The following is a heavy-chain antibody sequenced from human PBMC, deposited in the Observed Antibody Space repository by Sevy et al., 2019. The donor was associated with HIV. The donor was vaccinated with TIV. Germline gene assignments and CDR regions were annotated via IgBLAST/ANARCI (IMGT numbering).Heavy chain of an antibody. CDR3: ARDRHQRVHPWWSGMDV. D-gene: IGHD6-13*01. CDR2: IYYSGST. Sequence: TLSLTCTVSGGSISSGGYYWSWIRQHPGKGLEWIGGIYYSGSTNYHPSLKSRIPIFVDTSKKQFSLNLTSAIAADTAVYYCARDRHQRVHPWWSGMDVWGQGITVTVSS. V-gene: IGHV4-31*03. CDR1: GGSISSGGYY. J-gene: IGHJ6*02.